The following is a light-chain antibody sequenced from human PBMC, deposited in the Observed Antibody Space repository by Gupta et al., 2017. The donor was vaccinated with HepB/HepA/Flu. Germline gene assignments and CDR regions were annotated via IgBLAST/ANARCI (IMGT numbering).Light chain of an antibody. J-gene: IGKJ5*01. Sequence: EIVLTQSPATLSLSPGERATLSCRASQSVSSYLAWYQQKPGQAPRLLIYDASNRATGIPARFSGSGFGTDFTLTISSREPEDFAVYYCQLRSNWPRHTFGEGTLLEIK. CDR2: DAS. CDR3: QLRSNWPRHT. V-gene: IGKV3-11*01. CDR1: QSVSSY.